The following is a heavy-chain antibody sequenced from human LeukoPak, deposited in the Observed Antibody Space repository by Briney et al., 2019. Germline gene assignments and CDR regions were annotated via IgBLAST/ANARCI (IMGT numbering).Heavy chain of an antibody. Sequence: PGGSLRLSCAASGFTFSSYAMSWIRQPPGKGLEWIGEINHSGSTNYNPSLKSRVTISVDTSKNQFSLKLSSVTAADTAVYYCASLYSSSWYGGDYWGQGTLVTVSS. V-gene: IGHV4-34*01. D-gene: IGHD6-13*01. CDR2: INHSGST. J-gene: IGHJ4*02. CDR1: GFTFSSYA. CDR3: ASLYSSSWYGGDY.